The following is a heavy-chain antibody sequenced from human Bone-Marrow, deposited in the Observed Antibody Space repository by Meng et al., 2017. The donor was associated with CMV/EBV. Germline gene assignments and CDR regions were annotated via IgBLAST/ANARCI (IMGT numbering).Heavy chain of an antibody. J-gene: IGHJ5*02. Sequence: GGSLRLSCAASGFTFSSYAMHWVRQAPGKGLEWVAVISYDGSNKYYADSVKGRFTISRDNSKNTLYLQMNSLRAEDTAVFYCARGPGGDGYNPGWFDPWGHGTLVTVSS. CDR2: ISYDGSNK. D-gene: IGHD5-24*01. CDR1: GFTFSSYA. V-gene: IGHV3-30-3*01. CDR3: ARGPGGDGYNPGWFDP.